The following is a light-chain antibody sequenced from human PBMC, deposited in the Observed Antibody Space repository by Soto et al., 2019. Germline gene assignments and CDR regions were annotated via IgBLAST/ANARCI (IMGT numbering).Light chain of an antibody. J-gene: IGKJ4*01. V-gene: IGKV3-11*01. CDR1: QSVSSY. CDR3: QQRSNWTLT. Sequence: IVLTQPPGTLSFSPRVRATPSYRASQSVSSYLAWYQQKPGQDPRILIYDASNRATGIPARFSGSGSGTDFNLTISSIETEDFAVYYCQQRSNWTLTFGGGTRVEIK. CDR2: DAS.